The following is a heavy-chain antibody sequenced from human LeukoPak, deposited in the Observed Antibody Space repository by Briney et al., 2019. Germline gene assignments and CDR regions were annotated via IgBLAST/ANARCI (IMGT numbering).Heavy chain of an antibody. CDR3: ATYVNWVAGDV. CDR1: GFTFSDHW. V-gene: IGHV3-7*01. D-gene: IGHD1-1*01. J-gene: IGHJ6*02. CDR2: IKHDGGET. Sequence: GQSLRLSCVASGFTFSDHWMYWVRQTEKGLAWVAYIKHDGGETDYVDSVKGRFTVSRDNAKKSMYLQMNSLRGDDAAVYYCATYVNWVAGDVWGQGTTVSVSS.